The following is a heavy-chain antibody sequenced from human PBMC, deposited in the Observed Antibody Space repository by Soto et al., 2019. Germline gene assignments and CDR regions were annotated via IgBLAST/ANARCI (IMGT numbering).Heavy chain of an antibody. J-gene: IGHJ3*02. Sequence: QVQLVESGGGVVQPGRSLRLSCAASGFTFSSYAMHWVRQAPGKGLEWVAVISYDGSNKYYADSVKGRFTISRDNSKNTLYLQMNSLRAEDTAVYYCVREDFPGKLLCLACDAFDIWGQGTTVTVSS. CDR2: ISYDGSNK. CDR3: VREDFPGKLLCLACDAFDI. CDR1: GFTFSSYA. V-gene: IGHV3-30-3*01. D-gene: IGHD2-2*01.